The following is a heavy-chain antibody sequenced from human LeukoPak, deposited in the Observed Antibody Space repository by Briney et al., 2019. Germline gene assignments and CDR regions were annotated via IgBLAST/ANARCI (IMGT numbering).Heavy chain of an antibody. CDR2: IYTCGST. Sequence: PSETLSHTCAVYGGSFRGYYWSWLGQPAGKGLAWIGRIYTCGSTNYNPSLHRRVTMSVYTSKNQFSLKLSSVTAAVPAVYYCAIESLRFLESDVWGKGTTVTVSS. J-gene: IGHJ6*04. CDR1: GGSFRGYY. CDR3: AIESLRFLESDV. V-gene: IGHV4-4*07. D-gene: IGHD3-3*01.